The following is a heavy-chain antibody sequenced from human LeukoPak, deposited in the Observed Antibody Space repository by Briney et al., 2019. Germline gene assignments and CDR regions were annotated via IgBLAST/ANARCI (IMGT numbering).Heavy chain of an antibody. CDR2: ISGSGGST. V-gene: IGHV3-23*01. D-gene: IGHD6-13*01. CDR1: GFTFSSYA. CDR3: AKVKYGSSWYEDYFDY. Sequence: GGSLRLSCAASGFTFSSYAMSWVPQAPGKGLEWVSAISGSGGSTYYADCVKGRFTISRDNSKNTLYLQMNSLRAEDTAVYYCAKVKYGSSWYEDYFDYWGQGTLVTVSS. J-gene: IGHJ4*02.